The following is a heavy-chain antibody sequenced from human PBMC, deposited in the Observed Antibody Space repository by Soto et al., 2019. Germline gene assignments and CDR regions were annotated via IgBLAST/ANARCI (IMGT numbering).Heavy chain of an antibody. Sequence: QVQLVQSGAEVKKPGSSVKVSCKASGGTFSSYTISWVRQAPGQGLEWMGRIIPILGIANYAQKLQGRVTITADKSTSTAYMELSSLRSEDTAVYYCASLANYGDPNWFDPWGQGTLVTVSS. CDR3: ASLANYGDPNWFDP. CDR2: IIPILGIA. J-gene: IGHJ5*02. D-gene: IGHD4-17*01. CDR1: GGTFSSYT. V-gene: IGHV1-69*02.